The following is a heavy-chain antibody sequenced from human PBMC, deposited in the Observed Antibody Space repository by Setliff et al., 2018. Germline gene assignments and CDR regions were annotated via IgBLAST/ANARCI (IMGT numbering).Heavy chain of an antibody. Sequence: SETLSLTCTVYGGSFSDYYWGWIRQPPGKGLEWIAEINHSGSTNSNPSLKSRVTMSVDSPNNKFSLNLSSVSAADTAVYYCARGPDLTAVGATYFYGMDVWGQGATVTVSS. CDR3: ARGPDLTAVGATYFYGMDV. J-gene: IGHJ6*02. V-gene: IGHV4-34*10. CDR2: INHSGST. D-gene: IGHD6-19*01. CDR1: GGSFSDYY.